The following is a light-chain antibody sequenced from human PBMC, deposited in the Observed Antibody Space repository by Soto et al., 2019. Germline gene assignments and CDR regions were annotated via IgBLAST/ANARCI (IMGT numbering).Light chain of an antibody. Sequence: EIVVTKSPATLSLSPWERATLSCRASQSVSSYLAWYQQKPGQAPRLLLYDASTRATGIPPRFSGGGSGTEFTVTISSLQSEDFAIYYCQQYDIWPPYTFGQGTKVDIK. CDR1: QSVSSY. CDR3: QQYDIWPPYT. V-gene: IGKV3-15*01. CDR2: DAS. J-gene: IGKJ2*01.